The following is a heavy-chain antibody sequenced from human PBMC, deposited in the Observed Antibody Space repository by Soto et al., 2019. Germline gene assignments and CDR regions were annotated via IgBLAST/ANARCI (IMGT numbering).Heavy chain of an antibody. CDR1: GFTFSSYA. V-gene: IGHV3-30-3*01. CDR2: ISYDGSNK. D-gene: IGHD6-19*01. CDR3: ARDTSAVAGGSAFDI. Sequence: QVQLVESGGGVVQPGRSLRLSCAASGFTFSSYALHWVRQAPGKGLEWVAVISYDGSNKYYADSVKGRFTISRDNSKNTLYLQMNSLRAEDTGVYYCARDTSAVAGGSAFDIWGQGTMVTVSS. J-gene: IGHJ3*02.